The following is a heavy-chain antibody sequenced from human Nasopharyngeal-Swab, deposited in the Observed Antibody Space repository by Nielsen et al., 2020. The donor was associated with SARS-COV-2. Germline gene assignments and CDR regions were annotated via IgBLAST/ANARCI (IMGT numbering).Heavy chain of an antibody. D-gene: IGHD6-13*01. CDR3: ARGRGYSSSYDAFDI. Sequence: WIRQPPGKGLEWVSSISSSSSYIYYVDSVKGRFTISRDNAKNSLYLQMNSLRAVDTAVYYCARGRGYSSSYDAFDIWGQGTMVTVSS. CDR2: ISSSSSYI. J-gene: IGHJ3*02. V-gene: IGHV3-21*01.